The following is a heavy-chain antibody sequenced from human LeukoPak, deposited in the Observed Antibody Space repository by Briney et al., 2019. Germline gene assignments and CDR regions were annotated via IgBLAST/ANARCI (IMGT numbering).Heavy chain of an antibody. Sequence: RPGRSLRLSCAASGFTFSSYGMHWVRQAPGKGLEWVAVIWYDGSNKYCADSVKGRLTISRDNSKNTLYLQMNSLRAEDTAVYYCARDHSSGWYSDYFDYWGPGTLVTVS. V-gene: IGHV3-33*01. CDR1: GFTFSSYG. J-gene: IGHJ4*02. CDR3: ARDHSSGWYSDYFDY. CDR2: IWYDGSNK. D-gene: IGHD6-19*01.